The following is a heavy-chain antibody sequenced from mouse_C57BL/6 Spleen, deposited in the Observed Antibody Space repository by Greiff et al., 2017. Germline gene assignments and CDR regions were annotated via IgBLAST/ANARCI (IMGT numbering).Heavy chain of an antibody. Sequence: EVMLVESGGGLVKPGGSLKLSCAASGFTFSSYTMSWVRQTPEKRLEWVATISGGGGNTYYPDSVKGRFTISRDNAKNTLYLQMSSLRSEDTALYYCARRGNYDEAWFAYWGQGTLVTVSA. CDR2: ISGGGGNT. D-gene: IGHD2-4*01. J-gene: IGHJ3*01. CDR1: GFTFSSYT. V-gene: IGHV5-9*01. CDR3: ARRGNYDEAWFAY.